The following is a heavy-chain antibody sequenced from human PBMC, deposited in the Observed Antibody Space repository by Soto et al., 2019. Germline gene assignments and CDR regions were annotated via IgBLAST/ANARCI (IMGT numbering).Heavy chain of an antibody. V-gene: IGHV4-39*01. J-gene: IGHJ6*02. D-gene: IGHD3-10*01. CDR3: ASPMVRGDGYYYYGMDV. Sequence: SETLSLTCTFSCGSIISSSYYWGWIRQPPGKGLEWIGSIYYSGSTYYNPSLKSRVTISVDTSKNQFSLKLSSVTAADTAVYYCASPMVRGDGYYYYGMDVWGQGTTVTVSS. CDR2: IYYSGST. CDR1: CGSIISSSYY.